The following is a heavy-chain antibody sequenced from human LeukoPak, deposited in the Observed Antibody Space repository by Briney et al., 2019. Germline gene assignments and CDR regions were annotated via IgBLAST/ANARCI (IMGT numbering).Heavy chain of an antibody. CDR3: ARDGRTTNFDY. J-gene: IGHJ4*02. Sequence: GGSLTLSCAASGFTFSSYWMSWVRQAPGKGLEWVANIKQDGSEKYYADSVKGRFTISRDNAKNSLYLQMNSLRAEDTAVYYCARDGRTTNFDYWGQGTLVTVSS. CDR1: GFTFSSYW. V-gene: IGHV3-7*01. CDR2: IKQDGSEK. D-gene: IGHD1-1*01.